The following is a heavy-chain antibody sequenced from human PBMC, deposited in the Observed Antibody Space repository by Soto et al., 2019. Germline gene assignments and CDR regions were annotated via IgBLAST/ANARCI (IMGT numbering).Heavy chain of an antibody. CDR3: ARDGQYRTDGFDI. CDR2: LSRGGGST. V-gene: IGHV3-23*01. D-gene: IGHD5-12*01. J-gene: IGHJ3*02. CDR1: GFTYSSHG. Sequence: EAQLLESGGELIQPGGSLRLSCAASGFTYSSHGMSWVRQAPGKGLEWIAGLSRGGGSTYYADSVKGRFTISRDNSKNTLDLIKNSLRVEDTALYYFARDGQYRTDGFDIWGQGTMVTVSS.